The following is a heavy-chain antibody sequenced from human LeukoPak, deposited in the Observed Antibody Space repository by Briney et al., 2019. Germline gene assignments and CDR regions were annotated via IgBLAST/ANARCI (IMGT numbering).Heavy chain of an antibody. J-gene: IGHJ4*02. CDR2: FDPEDGET. D-gene: IGHD3-22*01. Sequence: ASVKVSCEVSGYTLTELSMHWVRQAPGKGLEWMGGFDPEDGETIYAQKFQGRVTMTEDTSTDTAYMELSSLRSEDTAVYYCATETYYDSSGPSPLYWGQGTLVTVSS. V-gene: IGHV1-24*01. CDR3: ATETYYDSSGPSPLY. CDR1: GYTLTELS.